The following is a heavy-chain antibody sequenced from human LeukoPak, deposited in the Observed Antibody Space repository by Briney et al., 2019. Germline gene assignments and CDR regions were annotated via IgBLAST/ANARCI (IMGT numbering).Heavy chain of an antibody. CDR2: ISGSGGST. CDR3: AKDPNGDYIGTFDI. V-gene: IGHV3-23*01. D-gene: IGHD4-17*01. Sequence: GGSLRLSCTTSKFNFNSYGMTWVRQAPGKGLEWVSSISGSGGSTQYAASVQGRFTISRDNSKSTLYLQMNSLRAEDTAVYYCAKDPNGDYIGTFDIWGQGTMVTVSS. CDR1: KFNFNSYG. J-gene: IGHJ3*02.